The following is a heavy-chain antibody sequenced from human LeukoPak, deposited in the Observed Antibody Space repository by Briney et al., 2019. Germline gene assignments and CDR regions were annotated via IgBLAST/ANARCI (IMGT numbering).Heavy chain of an antibody. CDR3: ARDKALGYCSSTSCYEEGYYYYYGMDV. V-gene: IGHV1-18*01. J-gene: IGHJ6*02. CDR2: ISAYNGNT. D-gene: IGHD2-2*01. Sequence: GASVKVSCKASGYTFTSYGISWVRQAPGQGLEWMGWISAYNGNTNYAQKFQGRVTMTRDTSTSTVYMELSSLRSEDTAVYYCARDKALGYCSSTSCYEEGYYYYYGMDVWGQGTTVTVSS. CDR1: GYTFTSYG.